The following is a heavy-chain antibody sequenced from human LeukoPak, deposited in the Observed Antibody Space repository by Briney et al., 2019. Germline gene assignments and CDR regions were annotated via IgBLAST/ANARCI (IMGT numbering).Heavy chain of an antibody. CDR2: ISSSGSTI. Sequence: GGSLRLSCAASGFTFSSYEMNWVRQAPGRGLEWVSYISSSGSTIYYADSVKGRFTISRDNAKNSLYLQMNSRRAEDTAVYYCARDSLRGYAIDYWGQGTLVTVSS. CDR3: ARDSLRGYAIDY. CDR1: GFTFSSYE. V-gene: IGHV3-48*03. J-gene: IGHJ4*02. D-gene: IGHD3-22*01.